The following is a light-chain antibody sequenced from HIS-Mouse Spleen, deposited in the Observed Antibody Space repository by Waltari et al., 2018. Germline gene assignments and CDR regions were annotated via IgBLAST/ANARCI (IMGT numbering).Light chain of an antibody. CDR2: DDS. Sequence: SYVLTQPPSVSVAPGKTARITCGGNNIGSKSVHWYQQKPGQAPVLVVYDDSDRPSGSPERFSGPNSGNTATLTISRVEAGDEADYYCQVWDSSSDHVVFGGGTKLTVL. J-gene: IGLJ2*01. CDR1: NIGSKS. CDR3: QVWDSSSDHVV. V-gene: IGLV3-21*03.